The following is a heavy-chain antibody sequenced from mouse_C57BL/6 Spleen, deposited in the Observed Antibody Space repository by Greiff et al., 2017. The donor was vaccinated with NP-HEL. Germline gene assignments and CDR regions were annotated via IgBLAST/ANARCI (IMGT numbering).Heavy chain of an antibody. CDR3: ARARDLPYFDY. V-gene: IGHV1-59*01. J-gene: IGHJ2*01. CDR1: GYTFTSYW. CDR2: IDPSDSYT. Sequence: QVQLQQPGAELVRPGTSVKLSCKASGYTFTSYWMHWVKQRPGQGLEWIGVIDPSDSYTNYNQKFKGKATLTVDTSSSTAYMQLSSLTSEDSAVYYCARARDLPYFDYWGQGTTLTVSS.